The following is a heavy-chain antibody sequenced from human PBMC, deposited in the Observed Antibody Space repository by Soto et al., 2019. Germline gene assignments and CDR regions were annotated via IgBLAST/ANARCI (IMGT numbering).Heavy chain of an antibody. CDR1: GGSISSSSYY. CDR2: IYYSGNT. Sequence: SETLSLTCTVSGGSISSSSYYWGWIRQPPGKGLEWIGSIYYSGNTYYNPSLKSRVTISVDTSKNQFSLKLSSVTPPNTALYFCARLHGLDIDPYYWGQEILVPASS. CDR3: ARLHGLDIDPYY. V-gene: IGHV4-39*01. J-gene: IGHJ4*02. D-gene: IGHD3-10*01.